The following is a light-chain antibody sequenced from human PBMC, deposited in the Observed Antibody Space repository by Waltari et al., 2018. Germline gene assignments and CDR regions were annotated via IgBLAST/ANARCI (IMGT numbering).Light chain of an antibody. CDR3: QQVNSFPRT. V-gene: IGKV1-12*01. J-gene: IGKJ1*01. CDR2: DAS. Sequence: DIQMTQSPSSLSASVGDRVTLTCRASQGISSLLAWYQQKQGKAPKLLIYDASSLHSGVPSRFSGSGVGTDFTLTISSRQPEDFATYYCQQVNSFPRTFGQGTKVEVK. CDR1: QGISSL.